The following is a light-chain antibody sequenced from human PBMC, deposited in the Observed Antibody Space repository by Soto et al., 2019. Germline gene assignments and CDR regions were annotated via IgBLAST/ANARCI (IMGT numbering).Light chain of an antibody. V-gene: IGLV6-57*02. CDR3: QSHDTTNVV. CDR2: EDN. J-gene: IGLJ3*02. Sequence: NFMLTQPHSVSESPGKTVTISCTGSSGSIASNYVQWYQQRPGSAPTTVIYEDNKRPSGVPDRFSGSVDTYSNSASLIISGLKTEDESDYYCQSHDTTNVVFGRGTKLTVL. CDR1: SGSIASNY.